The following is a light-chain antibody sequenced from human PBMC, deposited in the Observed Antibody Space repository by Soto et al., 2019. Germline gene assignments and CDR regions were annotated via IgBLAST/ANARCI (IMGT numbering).Light chain of an antibody. Sequence: DAKMTQSPSTLSASVEERFTITVLASQSINNLLAWYQQKPGKAPKFLIYKASTLKSGVPSRFSGSGSGTEFTLTISSLQPVDFATYYCQHYNSYSEAFGQGTKVDIK. CDR2: KAS. CDR3: QHYNSYSEA. V-gene: IGKV1-5*03. J-gene: IGKJ1*01. CDR1: QSINNL.